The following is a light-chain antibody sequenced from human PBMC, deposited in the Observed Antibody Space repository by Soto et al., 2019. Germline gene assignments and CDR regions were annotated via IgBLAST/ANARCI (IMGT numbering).Light chain of an antibody. V-gene: IGKV3-20*01. CDR2: GVS. CDR1: QSISSSF. Sequence: ENVLTQSPGTLSFSPGERATLSCRASQSISSSFLAWYQQKPGQAPRLLIYGVSSRATGIPDRFSGSGSGKDFTLTISTLEPEDVAVYYCKQHASYQLTFGGGAKVDIX. CDR3: KQHASYQLT. J-gene: IGKJ4*01.